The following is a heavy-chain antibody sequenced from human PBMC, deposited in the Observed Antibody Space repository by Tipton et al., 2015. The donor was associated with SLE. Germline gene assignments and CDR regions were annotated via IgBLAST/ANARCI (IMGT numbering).Heavy chain of an antibody. CDR3: ARGLGYGDPRLPRDY. J-gene: IGHJ4*02. Sequence: TLSLTCTVSGGSISSHYWSWIRQPPGKGLEWIGEINHSGSTNYNPSLKSRVTISVDTSKNQFSLKLSSVTAADTAVYYCARGLGYGDPRLPRDYWGQGTLVTVSS. D-gene: IGHD4-17*01. CDR2: INHSGST. CDR1: GGSISSHY. V-gene: IGHV4-34*01.